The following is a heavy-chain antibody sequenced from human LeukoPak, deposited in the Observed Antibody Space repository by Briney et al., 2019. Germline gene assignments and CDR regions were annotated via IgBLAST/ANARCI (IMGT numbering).Heavy chain of an antibody. CDR2: IYYSGST. Sequence: PSETLSLTCTVSGGSISSSSYYWGWIRQPPGKGLEWIGSIYYSGSTYYNPSLKSRVTISVDTSKNQFSLKLSSVTTADTAVYYCARDRFRGSWYRSDYFDYWGQGTLVTVSS. CDR1: GGSISSSSYY. CDR3: ARDRFRGSWYRSDYFDY. D-gene: IGHD6-13*01. J-gene: IGHJ4*02. V-gene: IGHV4-39*07.